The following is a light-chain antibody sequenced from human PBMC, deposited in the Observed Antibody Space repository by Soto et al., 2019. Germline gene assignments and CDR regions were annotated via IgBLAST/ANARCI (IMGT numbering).Light chain of an antibody. CDR3: QQYNDWPQT. CDR1: QSVSTD. V-gene: IGKV3-15*01. Sequence: EIMMTQSPATLSVSPRERATLXXRASQSVSTDLAWYQQKLGQAPRXLIYGASTRATGIPARFTGSGSGTEFTPTISSLQSEDFAVYYCQQYNDWPQTFGQGTKVDIK. CDR2: GAS. J-gene: IGKJ1*01.